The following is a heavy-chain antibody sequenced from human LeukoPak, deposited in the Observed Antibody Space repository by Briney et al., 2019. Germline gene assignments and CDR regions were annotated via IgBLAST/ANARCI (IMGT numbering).Heavy chain of an antibody. V-gene: IGHV3-7*01. D-gene: IGHD3-10*01. CDR3: ARARGITWFDP. Sequence: GSLRLSCAASGFTFSHYWMSWVRQAPGKGLEWVATIKQDGTEKNYLDSVKGRFTISRDIAKNSLYLQMNSLRAEDTAVYYCARARGITWFDPWGQGTLVTVSS. CDR2: IKQDGTEK. J-gene: IGHJ5*02. CDR1: GFTFSHYW.